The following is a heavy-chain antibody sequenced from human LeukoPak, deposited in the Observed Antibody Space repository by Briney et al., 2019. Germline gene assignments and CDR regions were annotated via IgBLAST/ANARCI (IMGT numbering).Heavy chain of an antibody. CDR1: GYSVSSGYY. Sequence: SETLSLTCTVSGYSVSSGYYWGWIRQPPGKGLEWIGSIYYSGSTYYNPSLKSRVTISVDTSKNQFSLKLSSVTAVDTAVYYCAREPGVVPAAPDVWGKGTTVTVSS. J-gene: IGHJ6*04. V-gene: IGHV4-38-2*02. D-gene: IGHD2-2*01. CDR3: AREPGVVPAAPDV. CDR2: IYYSGST.